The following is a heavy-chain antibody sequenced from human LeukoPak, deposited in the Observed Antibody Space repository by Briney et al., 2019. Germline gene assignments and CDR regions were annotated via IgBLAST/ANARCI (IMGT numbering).Heavy chain of an antibody. D-gene: IGHD3-16*01. V-gene: IGHV4-39*01. CDR2: IYYSGST. J-gene: IGHJ6*03. CDR3: ARGVGDYYYYYMDV. CDR1: GGSISSSSYY. Sequence: SETLSLTCTVSGGSISSSSYYWGWIRQPPGKGLEWIGSIYYSGSTYYNPSLKSRVTISVDTSKNQFSLKLSSVTAADTAVYYCARGVGDYYYYYMDVWGKGTTVTISS.